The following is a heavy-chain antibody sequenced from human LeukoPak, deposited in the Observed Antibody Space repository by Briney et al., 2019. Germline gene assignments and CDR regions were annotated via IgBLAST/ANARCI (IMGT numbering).Heavy chain of an antibody. CDR2: IRYDGSNK. J-gene: IGHJ3*02. D-gene: IGHD6-6*01. CDR3: ARVRYSSSPDAFDI. Sequence: PGGSLRLSCAASGFTFSSYGMHWVRQAPGKGLEWVAFIRYDGSNKYYADSVKGRFTISRDNAKNSLYLQMNSLRAEDTAVYYCARVRYSSSPDAFDIWGQGTMVTVSS. V-gene: IGHV3-30*02. CDR1: GFTFSSYG.